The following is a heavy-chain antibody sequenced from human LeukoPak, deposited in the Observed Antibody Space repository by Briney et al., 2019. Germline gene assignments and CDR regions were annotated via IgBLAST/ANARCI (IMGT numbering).Heavy chain of an antibody. CDR2: ISGSGGRT. J-gene: IGHJ4*02. D-gene: IGHD3-3*01. V-gene: IGHV3-23*01. CDR3: AKVLRFLEWCFDY. Sequence: PGGSLRLSCAASGFTFSSYALSWVRQAPGKGLEWVSAISGSGGRTYYADSVKGRFTISRDNPKNTLYLQMNSLRAEDTAVYYCAKVLRFLEWCFDYWGQGTLVTVSS. CDR1: GFTFSSYA.